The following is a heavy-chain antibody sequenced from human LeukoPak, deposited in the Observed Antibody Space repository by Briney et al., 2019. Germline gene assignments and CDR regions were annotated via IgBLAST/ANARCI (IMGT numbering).Heavy chain of an antibody. D-gene: IGHD5-18*01. CDR3: TTAPSGYAYMNGWHLDY. Sequence: GGSLRLSCAASGFTLNYPWMTWARKAPGKGLEWFARIKSKPDGETTDYAAPVKGRFTISRDDSKNTLYLQMNSLKTEDTALYYCTTAPSGYAYMNGWHLDYWGQGALVTVSS. CDR1: GFTLNYPW. J-gene: IGHJ4*02. V-gene: IGHV3-15*01. CDR2: IKSKPDGETT.